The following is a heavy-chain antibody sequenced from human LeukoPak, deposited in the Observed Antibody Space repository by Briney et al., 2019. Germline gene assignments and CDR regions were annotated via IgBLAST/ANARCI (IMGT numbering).Heavy chain of an antibody. CDR3: ARRARATVRGDYFDY. D-gene: IGHD3-10*01. CDR2: LYYSGNT. Sequence: SETLSLTCTVSGGSISSYYWSWIRQPPGKGLEWIGSLYYSGNTNYNPSLKSRVTISLDTSKNQFSLKLSSVTAADTAVYYCARRARATVRGDYFDYWGQGTLVTVSS. J-gene: IGHJ4*02. CDR1: GGSISSYY. V-gene: IGHV4-59*08.